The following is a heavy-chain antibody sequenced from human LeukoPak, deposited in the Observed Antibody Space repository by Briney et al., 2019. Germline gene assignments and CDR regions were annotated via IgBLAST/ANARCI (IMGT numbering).Heavy chain of an antibody. D-gene: IGHD2-21*02. CDR2: INSDVSST. Sequence: GGSLRLSCAASGFTFSSYWMHWVRQAPGKGLVWVSRINSDVSSTSYADSVKGRFTISRDNAKNTLYLQMNSLRAEDTAVYYCARDLDCGGDCFSFDYWGQGTLVTVSS. CDR3: ARDLDCGGDCFSFDY. CDR1: GFTFSSYW. J-gene: IGHJ4*02. V-gene: IGHV3-74*01.